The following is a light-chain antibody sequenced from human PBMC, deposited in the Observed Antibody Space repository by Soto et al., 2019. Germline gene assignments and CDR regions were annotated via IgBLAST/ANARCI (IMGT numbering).Light chain of an antibody. Sequence: QSVLTQPASVSGSPGQSITFSCTGTSSDIGVYNYVSWYQQHPGKAPKLMIYEVNNRPSGVSNRFSGSKSGNTAFLTLSGLQAEDEADYYCSSYTTSNTYVFGTGTKVTVL. CDR2: EVN. CDR1: SSDIGVYNY. CDR3: SSYTTSNTYV. V-gene: IGLV2-14*01. J-gene: IGLJ1*01.